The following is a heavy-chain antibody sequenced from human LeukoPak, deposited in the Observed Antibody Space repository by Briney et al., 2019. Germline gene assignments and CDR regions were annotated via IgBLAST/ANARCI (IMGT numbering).Heavy chain of an antibody. V-gene: IGHV3-23*01. CDR3: ARESSGGSGDY. Sequence: GGSLRLSCVASGFPFSSSAMSWVRQAPGKGLEWVSGISGSGGSTHYADSVKGRFTISRDNSKNTLYLQMNSLRAEDTAVYYCARESSGGSGDYWGQGTLVTVSS. CDR1: GFPFSSSA. D-gene: IGHD2-15*01. CDR2: ISGSGGST. J-gene: IGHJ4*02.